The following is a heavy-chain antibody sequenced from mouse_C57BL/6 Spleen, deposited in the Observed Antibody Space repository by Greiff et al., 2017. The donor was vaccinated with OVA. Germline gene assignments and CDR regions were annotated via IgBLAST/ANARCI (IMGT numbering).Heavy chain of an antibody. V-gene: IGHV1-69*01. CDR1: GYTFTSYW. D-gene: IGHD1-1*02. J-gene: IGHJ4*01. CDR2: VDPSDSDT. CDR3: ARGGGPMDY. Sequence: QVQLQQPGAELVMPGASVKLSCKASGYTFTSYWMHWVKQRPGQGLEWIGEVDPSDSDTNYNQKFKGKSTLTVDKSSSTAYMQLSSLTSEDSAVYYCARGGGPMDYWGQGTSVTVSS.